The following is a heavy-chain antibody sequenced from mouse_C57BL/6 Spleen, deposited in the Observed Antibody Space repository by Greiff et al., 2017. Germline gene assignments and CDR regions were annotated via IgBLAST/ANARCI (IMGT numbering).Heavy chain of an antibody. J-gene: IGHJ1*03. V-gene: IGHV1-26*01. CDR3: ARYLYYVSIYGYFDV. CDR2: INPNNGGT. CDR1: GYTFTDYY. D-gene: IGHD1-1*01. Sequence: VQLQQSGPELVKPGASVKISCKASGYTFTDYYMNWVKQSHGKSLEWIGDINPNNGGTSYNQKFKGKATLTVDKSSSTAYMELRSLTSEDSAVYDCARYLYYVSIYGYFDVWGTGTTVTVSA.